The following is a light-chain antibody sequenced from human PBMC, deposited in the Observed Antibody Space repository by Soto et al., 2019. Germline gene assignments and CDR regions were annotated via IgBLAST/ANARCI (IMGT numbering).Light chain of an antibody. CDR2: DAS. J-gene: IGKJ1*01. CDR3: QKYDSAPEA. V-gene: IGKV1-27*01. Sequence: DIQMTQSPSSLSASVGDRVTITCRASQGISNSLAWYQQEPGKHPKLLIYDASTLQSGVSARFSGSGSGTDFTLTISSLQPEDVATYYCQKYDSAPEAFGQGTKVEIK. CDR1: QGISNS.